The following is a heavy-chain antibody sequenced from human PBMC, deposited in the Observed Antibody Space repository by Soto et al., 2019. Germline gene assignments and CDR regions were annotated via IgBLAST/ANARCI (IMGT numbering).Heavy chain of an antibody. CDR3: ARGCSGSCWFEY. J-gene: IGHJ4*02. Sequence: EVQLVESGGGLVQPGGSLRLSCAASGFTFSSYSMAWVRQAPGKGLEWLSYISSSGSIITYGDSVKGRITVSRGNGKNSLYLQLDSLRAEDTALYSCARGCSGSCWFEYWGQGTPVTVSS. D-gene: IGHD6-13*01. CDR1: GFTFSSYS. CDR2: ISSSGSII. V-gene: IGHV3-48*01.